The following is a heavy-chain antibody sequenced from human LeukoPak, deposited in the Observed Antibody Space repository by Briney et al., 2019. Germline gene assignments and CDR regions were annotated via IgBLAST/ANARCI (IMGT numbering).Heavy chain of an antibody. V-gene: IGHV3-48*04. Sequence: GGSLRLSCAASGFTFSAYAMTWVRHAAGKGMECVSHITTGGSSIFYADSVKGRFTISRDNAKNSLYLQMNSLRAEDSAVYYCARVRYDSGWYDYWGQGALVTVSS. CDR1: GFTFSAYA. D-gene: IGHD6-19*01. J-gene: IGHJ4*02. CDR2: ITTGGSSI. CDR3: ARVRYDSGWYDY.